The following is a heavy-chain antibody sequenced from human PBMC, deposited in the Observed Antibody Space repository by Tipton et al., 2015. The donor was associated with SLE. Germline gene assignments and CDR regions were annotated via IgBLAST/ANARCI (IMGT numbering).Heavy chain of an antibody. V-gene: IGHV4-39*01. CDR1: GGSISSSSHY. D-gene: IGHD6-6*01. CDR3: ARRLRPFSSSSTDTDY. CDR2: IYYSGST. Sequence: TLSLTCSVSGGSISSSSHYWAWIRQPPGKGLEWIGSIYYSGSTYYNPSLKSRVTISVDRSKNQFSLRLSSVTATDTAVYYCARRLRPFSSSSTDTDYWGQGTLVTASS. J-gene: IGHJ4*02.